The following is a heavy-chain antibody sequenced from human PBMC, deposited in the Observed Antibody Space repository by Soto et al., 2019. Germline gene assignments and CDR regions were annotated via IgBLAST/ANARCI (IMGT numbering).Heavy chain of an antibody. CDR3: ASRRYYYGSGSYYNLDY. Sequence: SETLSLTCAVYGGSFSGYYWSWIRQPPGKGLEWIGEINHSGSTNYNPSLKSRDTISVDTSKNQFSLKMSSVTAADTAVYYCASRRYYYGSGSYYNLDYWGQGTLVTVSS. D-gene: IGHD3-10*01. V-gene: IGHV4-34*01. J-gene: IGHJ4*02. CDR2: INHSGST. CDR1: GGSFSGYY.